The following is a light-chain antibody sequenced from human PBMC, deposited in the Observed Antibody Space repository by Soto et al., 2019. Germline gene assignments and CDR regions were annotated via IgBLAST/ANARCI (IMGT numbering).Light chain of an antibody. CDR3: SSYTSSSTPGV. V-gene: IGLV2-14*01. Sequence: QSALTQPASVSGSPGQSITISCTGTSSDVGGYNYVSWYQQHPGKAPKLMIYDVSNRPSGLSNRFSGSKSGNTASLTISGLQAEDEADYYCSSYTSSSTPGVFGGGTKLTVL. CDR2: DVS. CDR1: SSDVGGYNY. J-gene: IGLJ3*02.